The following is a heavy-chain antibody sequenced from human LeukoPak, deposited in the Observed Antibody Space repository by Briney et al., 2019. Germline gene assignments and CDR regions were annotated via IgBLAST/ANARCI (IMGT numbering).Heavy chain of an antibody. D-gene: IGHD3-9*01. CDR2: IYYSGST. V-gene: IGHV4-39*07. CDR3: ARNLRYFDWLPLYTFDI. Sequence: PSETLSLTCTVSGGSISSSSYYWGWIRQPPGKGLEWIGSIYYSGSTYYNPSLKSRVTISVDMSKNQFSLKLNSVTAADTAVYYCARNLRYFDWLPLYTFDIWGPGTMVTVSS. CDR1: GGSISSSSYY. J-gene: IGHJ3*02.